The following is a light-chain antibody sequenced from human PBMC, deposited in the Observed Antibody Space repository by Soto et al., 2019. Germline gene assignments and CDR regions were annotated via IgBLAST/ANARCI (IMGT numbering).Light chain of an antibody. V-gene: IGKV3-11*01. CDR3: EQRVDWLT. J-gene: IGKJ4*01. CDR1: QSVSIY. Sequence: EIVLTQSPGTLSLSPGDRATLSCRASQSVSIYLAWYQQKPGQAPRLLIYDASNRVTGIPARFSGSGSGTDFTLTIISVEPEDLSVCYCEQRVDWLTFGGGTKLEIK. CDR2: DAS.